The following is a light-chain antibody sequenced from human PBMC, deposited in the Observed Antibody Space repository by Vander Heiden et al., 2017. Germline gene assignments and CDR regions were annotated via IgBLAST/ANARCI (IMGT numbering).Light chain of an antibody. CDR1: SSDIGEYNY. Sequence: QSALTQPASVSGSPGPSITISCTGTSSDIGEYNYVSWYQQHPGKAPKLIIFDVSDRPSGISNRFSGSKSGNTATLTISGLQTEDEAKYHCSSYTSSSTLVFGTGTEVTVL. J-gene: IGLJ1*01. CDR3: SSYTSSSTLV. V-gene: IGLV2-14*03. CDR2: DVS.